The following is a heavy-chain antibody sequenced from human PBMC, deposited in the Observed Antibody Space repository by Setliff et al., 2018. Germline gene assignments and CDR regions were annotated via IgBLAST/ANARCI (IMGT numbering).Heavy chain of an antibody. CDR1: GYTFTDYY. J-gene: IGHJ3*02. CDR2: VDPEDGET. V-gene: IGHV1-69-2*01. Sequence: GASVKVSCKASGYTFTDYYMHWVQQAPGKGLEWMRRVDPEDGETIYAEKFQGRVTITADTSTDTAYMELSSLRSEDTAVYYCATVRDAVVAARKTNDAFDIWGQGTMVTVSS. D-gene: IGHD2-15*01. CDR3: ATVRDAVVAARKTNDAFDI.